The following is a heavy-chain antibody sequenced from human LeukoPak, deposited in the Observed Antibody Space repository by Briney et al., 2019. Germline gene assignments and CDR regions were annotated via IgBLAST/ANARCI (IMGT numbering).Heavy chain of an antibody. Sequence: AGGSLRLSCAASGFTVSSNYMSWVRQAPGKGLEWVSVIYSGGSTYYADSVKCRFTISRDNSKNTLYLQMNSLRAEDTALYYCAKGGGVAGGYHFDYWGQGTLVTVSS. CDR2: IYSGGST. D-gene: IGHD6-19*01. CDR1: GFTVSSNY. CDR3: AKGGGVAGGYHFDY. V-gene: IGHV3-53*01. J-gene: IGHJ4*02.